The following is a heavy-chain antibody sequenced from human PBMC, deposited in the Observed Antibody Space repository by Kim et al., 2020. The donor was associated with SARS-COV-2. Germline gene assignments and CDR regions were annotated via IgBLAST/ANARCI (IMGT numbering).Heavy chain of an antibody. Sequence: GGSLRLSCAASGFTFSSYSMNWVRQAPGKGLEWVSSISSSSSYIYYADSVKGRFTISRDNAKNSLYLQMNSLRAEDTAVYYCARDSEYVREITIFGVVTCPGGYFDYWGQGTLVTVSS. V-gene: IGHV3-21*01. J-gene: IGHJ4*02. D-gene: IGHD3-3*01. CDR2: ISSSSSYI. CDR1: GFTFSSYS. CDR3: ARDSEYVREITIFGVVTCPGGYFDY.